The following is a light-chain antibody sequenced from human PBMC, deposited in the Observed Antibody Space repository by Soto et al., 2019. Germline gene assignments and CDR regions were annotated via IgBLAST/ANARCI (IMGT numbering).Light chain of an antibody. CDR3: SSYTSNDVV. V-gene: IGLV2-14*03. CDR2: DVA. J-gene: IGLJ2*01. Sequence: QSALTQPASVSGSPGQSVTISCTGTSSDVGGYKYVSWYQQHPNRAPKLIIYDVANRPSGVSNRFSGSKSGDTASLTISGLQADDEDNYYCSSYTSNDVVFGGGTKLTVL. CDR1: SSDVGGYKY.